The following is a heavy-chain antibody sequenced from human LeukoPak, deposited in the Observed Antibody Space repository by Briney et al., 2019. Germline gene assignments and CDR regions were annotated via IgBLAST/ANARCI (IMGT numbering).Heavy chain of an antibody. V-gene: IGHV3-30-3*02. J-gene: IGHJ4*02. CDR1: GFTFSSYA. D-gene: IGHD3-16*02. CDR2: ISYDGSNK. CDR3: AKTSGMITFGGVIVALDY. Sequence: GGSLRLSCAASGFTFSSYAMHWVRQAPGKGLEWVAVISYDGSNKYYADSVKGRFTISRDNSKNTLYLQMNSLRAEDTAVYYCAKTSGMITFGGVIVALDYWGQGTLVTVSS.